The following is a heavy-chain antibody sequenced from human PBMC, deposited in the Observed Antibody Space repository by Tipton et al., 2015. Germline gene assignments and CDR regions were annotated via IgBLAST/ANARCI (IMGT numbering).Heavy chain of an antibody. D-gene: IGHD3-10*01. V-gene: IGHV4-39*01. CDR3: ARLHAGVNS. CDR2: IYYSGST. J-gene: IGHJ4*02. Sequence: TLSLTCTVSGGSISSSNYYWGWIRQPPGKGLEWVGSIYYSGSTYYNPSLKSRVTIFVDTSKNQFSLKLSSVTAADTAVYYCARLHAGVNSWGQGTLVTVSS. CDR1: GGSISSSNYY.